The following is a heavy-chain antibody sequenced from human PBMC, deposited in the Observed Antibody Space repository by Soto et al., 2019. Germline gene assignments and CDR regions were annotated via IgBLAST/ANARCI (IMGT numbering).Heavy chain of an antibody. CDR1: GFTFSSYS. Sequence: GGSLRLSCAASGFTFSSYSMNWVRQAPGKGLEWVSYISSSSSTIYYADSVKGRFTISRDNAKNSLYLQMNSLRDEDTAVYYCARDARYYDFWSGYVIDYWGQGTLVTVSS. CDR2: ISSSSSTI. CDR3: ARDARYYDFWSGYVIDY. J-gene: IGHJ4*02. D-gene: IGHD3-3*01. V-gene: IGHV3-48*02.